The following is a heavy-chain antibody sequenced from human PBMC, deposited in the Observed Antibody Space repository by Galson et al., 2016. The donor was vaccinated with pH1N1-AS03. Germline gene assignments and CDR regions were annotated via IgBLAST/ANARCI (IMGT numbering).Heavy chain of an antibody. CDR2: TYLRSTWYH. CDR1: GDSVLSDSAA. V-gene: IGHV6-1*01. CDR3: FRDIYGDPLGE. Sequence: CAISGDSVLSDSAAWNWVRQSPSRGLEWLGRTYLRSTWYHDYAESMKSRIIINADTSKNQFSLQLNSVTPEDTAVYYCFRDIYGDPLGEWGQGTLVTVPS. D-gene: IGHD4-17*01. J-gene: IGHJ4*02.